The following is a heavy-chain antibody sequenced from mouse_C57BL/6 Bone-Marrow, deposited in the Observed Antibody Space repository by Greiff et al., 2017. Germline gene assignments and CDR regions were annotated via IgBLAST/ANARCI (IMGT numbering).Heavy chain of an antibody. J-gene: IGHJ1*03. Sequence: VQLQQSGPGLVQPSQCLSITCKVSGFSLTSYGVHWVRQSPGKGLAWLGVIWSGGSTDYNAAIISRLSISKDNSKSQVFSKMNSLQADDTAIYYFSRFLLRPRPYFDFWGTGTTVTVSS. D-gene: IGHD1-1*01. CDR2: IWSGGST. CDR1: GFSLTSYG. V-gene: IGHV2-2*01. CDR3: SRFLLRPRPYFDF.